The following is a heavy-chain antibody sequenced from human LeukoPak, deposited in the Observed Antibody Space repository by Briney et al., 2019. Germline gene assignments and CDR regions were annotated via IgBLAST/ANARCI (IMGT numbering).Heavy chain of an antibody. V-gene: IGHV1-8*01. D-gene: IGHD2-2*01. CDR1: GYTFSTYD. CDR2: MNPNSGNT. CDR3: ARAIRNQLLSDH. Sequence: ASVNVSCKASGYTFSTYDVIWVRQAPGQGLEWMGWMNPNSGNTGYALKFRGRVTMTGDTSISTAYMELSSLISEDTAVYYCARAIRNQLLSDHWGPGTLVTVSS. J-gene: IGHJ4*02.